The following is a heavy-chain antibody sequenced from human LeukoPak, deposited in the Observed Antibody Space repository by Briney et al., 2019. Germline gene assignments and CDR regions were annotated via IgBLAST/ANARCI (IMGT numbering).Heavy chain of an antibody. Sequence: GALRPSCCGSWFTLRKCLMQGVRQAPGKGLVGVSRIKGDGSSTSYADSVKGRFTGSRDNAKNTLYLQMNSLRAEDTAVYFCARGSGDGYNWLFDSWGQGTLVTVSS. CDR2: IKGDGSST. D-gene: IGHD5-24*01. CDR1: WFTLRKCL. CDR3: ARGSGDGYNWLFDS. V-gene: IGHV3-74*01. J-gene: IGHJ5*01.